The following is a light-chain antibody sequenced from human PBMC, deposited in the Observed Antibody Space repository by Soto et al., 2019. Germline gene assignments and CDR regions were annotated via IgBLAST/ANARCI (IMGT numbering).Light chain of an antibody. V-gene: IGKV3-15*01. Sequence: EIVITQSPSTLSVYPGERANLSCRASQSISNNLAWYQQKPGQAPRVLIYNAFTRATGIPARFSGSGSGTEFTLIISSLQSEDFAVYYCQQYNNWPLTFGQGTRLEIE. J-gene: IGKJ5*01. CDR3: QQYNNWPLT. CDR2: NAF. CDR1: QSISNN.